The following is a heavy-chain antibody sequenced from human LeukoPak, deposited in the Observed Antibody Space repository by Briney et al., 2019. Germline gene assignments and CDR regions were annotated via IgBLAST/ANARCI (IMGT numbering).Heavy chain of an antibody. CDR2: VYYSGST. CDR1: GGSISSYY. D-gene: IGHD5-18*01. V-gene: IGHV4-59*01. J-gene: IGHJ4*02. CDR3: ARGGGYSYGALFDY. Sequence: SETLSLTCTVSGGSISSYYWSWIRQPPGKGLEWIGYVYYSGSTNYNPSHKSRVTISVDTSKNQFSLKLSSVTAADTAVYYCARGGGYSYGALFDYWGQGTLVTVSS.